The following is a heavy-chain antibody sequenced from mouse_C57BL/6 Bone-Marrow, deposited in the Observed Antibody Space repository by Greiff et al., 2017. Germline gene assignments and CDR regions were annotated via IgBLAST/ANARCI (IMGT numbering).Heavy chain of an antibody. V-gene: IGHV5-4*03. CDR1: GFTFSSYA. Sequence: EVKVVESGGGLVKPGGSLKLSCAASGFTFSSYAMSWVRQTPEKRLEWVATISDGGSYTYYPDNVKGRFTISRDNAKNNLYLQMSHLKSEDTAMYYCARVYYSNYWFAYWGQGTLVTVSA. J-gene: IGHJ3*01. CDR2: ISDGGSYT. CDR3: ARVYYSNYWFAY. D-gene: IGHD2-5*01.